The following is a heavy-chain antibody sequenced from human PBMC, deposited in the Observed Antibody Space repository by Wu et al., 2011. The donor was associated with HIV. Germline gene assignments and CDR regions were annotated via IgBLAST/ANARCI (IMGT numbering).Heavy chain of an antibody. CDR2: ITPVLNTV. CDR3: ARGSVNWALFDY. D-gene: IGHD7-27*01. CDR1: GGPFSNYA. V-gene: IGHV1-69*15. J-gene: IGHJ4*02. Sequence: QVQLVQSGAEVKKPGSSVKVSCKPSGGPFSNYAMSWLRQAPGQGLEWMGRITPVLNTVDYAQKFQPRVTITADESTSTVYVELRGLRSEDTAVYYCARGSVNWALFDYWGQGTLVTVSS.